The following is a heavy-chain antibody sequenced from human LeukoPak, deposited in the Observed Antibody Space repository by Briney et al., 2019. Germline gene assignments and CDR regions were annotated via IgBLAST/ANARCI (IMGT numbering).Heavy chain of an antibody. Sequence: SETLSLTCAVYGGSFSGYYWSWVRQPPGKGLEWIGEINHSGSTNYNPSLKSRATISVDTSKNQFSLKLSSVTAADTAVYYCARAPGYRSFLDHWGQGTLVTVSS. CDR3: ARAPGYRSFLDH. CDR2: INHSGST. J-gene: IGHJ4*02. D-gene: IGHD6-13*01. CDR1: GGSFSGYY. V-gene: IGHV4-34*01.